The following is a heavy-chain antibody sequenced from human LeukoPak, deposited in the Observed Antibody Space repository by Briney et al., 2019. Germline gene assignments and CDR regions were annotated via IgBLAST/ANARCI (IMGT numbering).Heavy chain of an antibody. V-gene: IGHV1-69*05. J-gene: IGHJ4*02. CDR1: GGTFSSYA. CDR3: AREPIVGATTEFYFDY. Sequence: GASVKISCKASGGTFSSYAISWVRQAPGQGLEWMGRIIPIFGTANYAQKFQGRVTITTDESTSTAYMELSSQRSEDTAVYYCAREPIVGATTEFYFDYWGQGTLVTVSS. D-gene: IGHD1-26*01. CDR2: IIPIFGTA.